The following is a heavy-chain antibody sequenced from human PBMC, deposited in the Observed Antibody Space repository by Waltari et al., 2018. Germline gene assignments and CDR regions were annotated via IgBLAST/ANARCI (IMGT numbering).Heavy chain of an antibody. D-gene: IGHD6-19*01. J-gene: IGHJ6*02. Sequence: QVQLQESGPGLVKPSETLSLTCTVSGGSISSPYWSWIRQPPGKGLGWIGYIYYSGSTNYNPSLKSRVTISVDTSKNQFSLKLSSVTAADTAVYYCASIAVDYYYGMDVWGQGTTVTVSS. CDR3: ASIAVDYYYGMDV. CDR2: IYYSGST. V-gene: IGHV4-59*11. CDR1: GGSISSPY.